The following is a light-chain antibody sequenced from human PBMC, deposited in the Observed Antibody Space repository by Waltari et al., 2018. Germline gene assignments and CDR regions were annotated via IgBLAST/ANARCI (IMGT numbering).Light chain of an antibody. V-gene: IGLV2-14*03. CDR3: TSFTSRSLHV. Sequence: QSALTQPASVSGSPGQSITISCPGSSSDFGDYNYVSWYQHHPGKAPKVMIYDVTNRPVGVSFRFSGSKSGNTASLTISGLQPEDEADYYCTSFTSRSLHVFGTGTRVTV. CDR2: DVT. J-gene: IGLJ1*01. CDR1: SSDFGDYNY.